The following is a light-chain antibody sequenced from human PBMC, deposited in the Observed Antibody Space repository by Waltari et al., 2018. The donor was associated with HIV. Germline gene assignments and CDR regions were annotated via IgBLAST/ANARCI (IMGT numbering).Light chain of an antibody. CDR3: QQCDKLPPYT. CDR1: QDISSH. CDR2: HAS. V-gene: IGKV1-33*01. J-gene: IGKJ2*01. Sequence: DIQMTQSPSYLSESVGDRVTITCQASQDISSHINWYQQKPGKAPNLLIYHASNLETGVPSRFSGSGSGTDFTFTISALQPEDIATYYCQQCDKLPPYTFGQGTRLEIK.